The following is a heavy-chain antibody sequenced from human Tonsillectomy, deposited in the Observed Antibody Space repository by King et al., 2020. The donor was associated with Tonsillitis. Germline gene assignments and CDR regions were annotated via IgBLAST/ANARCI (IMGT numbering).Heavy chain of an antibody. J-gene: IGHJ4*02. D-gene: IGHD3-22*01. V-gene: IGHV3-23*01. CDR2: ISGSGDSS. CDR1: GFTFSTSA. CDR3: ARNGYFYHSSGFYYIDYFDS. Sequence: VQLLESGGGLVQPGGSLRLSCAASGFTFSTSAMSWVRQAPGKGLEWVSAISGSGDSSYYADSVKGRFTISRDISKNTPYLQMNSLRADDTAVYYCARNGYFYHSSGFYYIDYFDSWGQGTLLTVSS.